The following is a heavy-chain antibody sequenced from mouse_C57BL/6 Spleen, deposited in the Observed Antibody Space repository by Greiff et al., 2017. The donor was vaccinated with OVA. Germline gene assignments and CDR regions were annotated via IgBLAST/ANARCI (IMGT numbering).Heavy chain of an antibody. CDR1: GYSITSGYY. Sequence: EVKLVESGPGLVKPSQSLSLTCSVTGYSITSGYYWNWIRQFPGNKLEWMGYISYDGSNNYNPSLKNRISITRDTSKNQFFLKLNSVTTEDTATYYCARTLGPWFAYWGQGTLVTVSA. CDR3: ARTLGPWFAY. CDR2: ISYDGSN. D-gene: IGHD4-1*01. V-gene: IGHV3-6*01. J-gene: IGHJ3*01.